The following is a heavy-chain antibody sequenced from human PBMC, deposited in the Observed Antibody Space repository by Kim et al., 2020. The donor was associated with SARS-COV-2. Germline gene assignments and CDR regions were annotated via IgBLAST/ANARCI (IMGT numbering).Heavy chain of an antibody. CDR3: ATSRGYNYYGIDV. CDR2: IYGGAST. V-gene: IGHV3-53*01. Sequence: GGSLRLSCAASGFTVSSNYMTWVRQAPGKGLDWVSIIYGGASTYYADSVKGRFTISRDNSKNTLYLQMNSLRVDDTAVYYCATSRGYNYYGIDVWGQGTTVTVSS. CDR1: GFTVSSNY. D-gene: IGHD3-10*01. J-gene: IGHJ6*02.